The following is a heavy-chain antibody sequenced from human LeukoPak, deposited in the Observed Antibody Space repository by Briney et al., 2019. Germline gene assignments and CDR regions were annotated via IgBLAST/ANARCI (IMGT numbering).Heavy chain of an antibody. CDR3: AELGITMIGGV. V-gene: IGHV3-48*03. J-gene: IGHJ6*04. CDR2: ISSSGSTI. CDR1: GFTFSSYE. D-gene: IGHD3-10*02. Sequence: GGSLRLSCAASGFTFSSYEMNWVRQAPGKWLEWVSYISSSGSTIYYADSVKGRFAISRDNAKNSLYLQMNSLRAEDTAVYYCAELGITMIGGVWGKGTTVTISS.